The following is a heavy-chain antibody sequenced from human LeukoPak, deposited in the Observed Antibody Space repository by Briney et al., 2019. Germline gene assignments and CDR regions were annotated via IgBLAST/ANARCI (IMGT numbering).Heavy chain of an antibody. Sequence: GGSLRLSCVASGFTFDDYAMHWVRQAPGKGLEWVSGISWNSGSIGYADSVKGRFTISRDNAKNSLYLQMNSLRAEDTALYYCAKAGGYSSSSHFDYWGQGTLVTVSS. CDR1: GFTFDDYA. V-gene: IGHV3-9*01. J-gene: IGHJ4*02. CDR3: AKAGGYSSSSHFDY. D-gene: IGHD6-6*01. CDR2: ISWNSGSI.